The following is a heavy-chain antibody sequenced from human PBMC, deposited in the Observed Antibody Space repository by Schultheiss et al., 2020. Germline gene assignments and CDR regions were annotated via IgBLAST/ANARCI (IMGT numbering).Heavy chain of an antibody. CDR3: ARDRGRAARPRSYGMDV. J-gene: IGHJ6*02. D-gene: IGHD6-6*01. CDR2: ISSSSSTI. Sequence: GGSLRLSCAASGFTFSSYSMNWVRQAPGKGLEWVSYISSSSSTIYYADSVKGRFTISRDNAKNSLYLQMNSLRAEDTAVYYCARDRGRAARPRSYGMDVWGQGTTVTVAS. V-gene: IGHV3-48*01. CDR1: GFTFSSYS.